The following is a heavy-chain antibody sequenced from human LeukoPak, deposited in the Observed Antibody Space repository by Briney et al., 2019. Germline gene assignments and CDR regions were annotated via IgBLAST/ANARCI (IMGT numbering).Heavy chain of an antibody. V-gene: IGHV3-23*01. J-gene: IGHJ4*02. D-gene: IGHD3-22*01. CDR1: GFAFSNYA. CDR2: VSGNGVTT. Sequence: PGGSLRLSCAPSGFAFSNYAMSWVRQAPGSGLNWVTGVSGNGVTTYYADSVKGRFTISRDNSKNTLYLQMNSLIAEDTAVYYCARRDVSDSSGYFPLFDYWGQGTLVTVSS. CDR3: ARRDVSDSSGYFPLFDY.